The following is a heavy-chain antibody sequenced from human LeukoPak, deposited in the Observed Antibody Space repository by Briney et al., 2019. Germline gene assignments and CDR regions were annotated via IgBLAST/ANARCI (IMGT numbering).Heavy chain of an antibody. D-gene: IGHD3-22*01. J-gene: IGHJ4*02. CDR2: ISSSGSTT. Sequence: PGGSLRLSCAASGFTFSTYNMNWVRQAPGKGLEWVSYISSSGSTTHYADSVKGRFTISRDNAKKSLYLQMNSLRAEDTAVYYCARDNYDSSGYYFDWGQGTLVTVSS. CDR3: ARDNYDSSGYYFD. V-gene: IGHV3-48*04. CDR1: GFTFSTYN.